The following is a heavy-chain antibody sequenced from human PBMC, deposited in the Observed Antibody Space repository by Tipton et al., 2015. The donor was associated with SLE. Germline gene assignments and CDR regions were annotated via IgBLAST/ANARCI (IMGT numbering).Heavy chain of an antibody. CDR2: INHSGST. J-gene: IGHJ3*02. CDR3: ARGWGLRLGELSLNAFDI. V-gene: IGHV4-34*01. D-gene: IGHD3-16*02. Sequence: TLSLTCAVYGGSFSGYYWSWIRQPPGKGLEWIGEINHSGSTNYNPSLKSRVTISVDTSKNQFSLKLSSVTAADTAVCYCARGWGLRLGELSLNAFDIWGQRTMVTVSS. CDR1: GGSFSGYY.